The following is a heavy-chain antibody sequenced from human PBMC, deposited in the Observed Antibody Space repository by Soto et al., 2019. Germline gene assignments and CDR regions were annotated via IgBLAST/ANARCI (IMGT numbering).Heavy chain of an antibody. CDR1: GYTFTSYG. J-gene: IGHJ3*02. Sequence: QVRLVQSGAEVKKPGASVKVSCKASGYTFTSYGISWVRQVPGQGLERMGWISGYNGNTNYAQKLQGRVTMTTDTSTRPAYMKLRSLRTDDTAVEYCARDDSSGRGYFLVGYAFDIWGQGTMVTVST. CDR3: ARDDSSGRGYFLVGYAFDI. D-gene: IGHD3-22*01. CDR2: ISGYNGNT. V-gene: IGHV1-18*01.